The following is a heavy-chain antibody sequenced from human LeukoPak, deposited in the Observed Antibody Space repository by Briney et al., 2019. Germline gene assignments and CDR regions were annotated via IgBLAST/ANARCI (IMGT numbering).Heavy chain of an antibody. CDR3: ARDHRWNFDF. J-gene: IGHJ4*02. Sequence: GTSLRLSCAASGFTFSAYSMNWVRQAPGKGLEWVSYIGKSSENIAYADSVKGRCTISRDDAKNSLYLQMNSLRDEDTAVYYCARDHRWNFDFWGQGILVTVSS. CDR2: IGKSSENI. D-gene: IGHD2-15*01. V-gene: IGHV3-48*02. CDR1: GFTFSAYS.